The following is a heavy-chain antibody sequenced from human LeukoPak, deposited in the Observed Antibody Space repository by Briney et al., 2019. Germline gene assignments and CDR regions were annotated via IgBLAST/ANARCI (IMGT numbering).Heavy chain of an antibody. CDR3: ARTMWGFDY. CDR1: GFAFSSYE. CDR2: ISSSGSII. D-gene: IGHD7-27*01. J-gene: IGHJ4*02. Sequence: QPGGSLRLSCASSGFAFSSYEMNWVRQAPGKGLEWVSYISSSGSIIYYADSVKGRFTISRDNAKNSLFLQMNSLRVEDTAVYYCARTMWGFDYWGQGTLVTVSS. V-gene: IGHV3-48*03.